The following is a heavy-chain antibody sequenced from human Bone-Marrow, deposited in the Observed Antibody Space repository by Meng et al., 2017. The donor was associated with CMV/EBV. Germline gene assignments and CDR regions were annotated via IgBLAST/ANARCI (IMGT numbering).Heavy chain of an antibody. CDR1: GGTFSSYT. J-gene: IGHJ4*02. V-gene: IGHV1-69*02. CDR3: ASVEYCSSTSCYTGEYYFDY. Sequence: SVKVSCKASGGTFSSYTISWVRQAPGQGLEWMGRIIPILGIANYAQKFQGRVTITADKSTSTAYMELSSLRSEDTAVYYCASVEYCSSTSCYTGEYYFDYWGQGTLVTVSS. CDR2: IIPILGIA. D-gene: IGHD2-2*02.